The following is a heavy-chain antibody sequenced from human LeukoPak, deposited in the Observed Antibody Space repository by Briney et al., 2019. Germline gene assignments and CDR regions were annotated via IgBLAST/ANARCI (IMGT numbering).Heavy chain of an antibody. D-gene: IGHD6-19*01. CDR3: ARFGRGSGWSFDY. Sequence: SVKVSCKGSGGTFISYAISWVRQAPGQGGEWMGGIIPIFGRANYAQKFQGRVTITADESTSTAYMELSSLRSEDTAVYYCARFGRGSGWSFDYWGQGTLVTVSS. V-gene: IGHV1-69*13. CDR1: GGTFISYA. CDR2: IIPIFGRA. J-gene: IGHJ4*02.